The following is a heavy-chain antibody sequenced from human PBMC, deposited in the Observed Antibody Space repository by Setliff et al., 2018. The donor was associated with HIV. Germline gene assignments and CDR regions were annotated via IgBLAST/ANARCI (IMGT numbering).Heavy chain of an antibody. V-gene: IGHV3-48*01. CDR3: ARDQLRVPERWFFDV. CDR2: ITATGTTV. CDR1: GFVFSDHS. J-gene: IGHJ2*01. D-gene: IGHD1-26*01. Sequence: LSLSCSASGFVFSDHSFHWVRQAPGGGLEWVSYITATGTTVSYADSVRGRFIIFRDSVTNVLYLQLKNLRVEDTALYYCARDQLRVPERWFFDVWGRGTLVTVSS.